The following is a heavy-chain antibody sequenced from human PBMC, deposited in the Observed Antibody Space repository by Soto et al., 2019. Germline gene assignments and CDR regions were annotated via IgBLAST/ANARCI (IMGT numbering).Heavy chain of an antibody. Sequence: QVQLVESGGGVVQPGRSLRLSCAASGFTFSSYGMHWVRQAPGKGLEWVAVIWYDGRNKYYADSVKGRFTISRDNSKHTLYLQMNSLRAEDTAVYYCARDSLGGSYFDYWGQGTLVTVSS. CDR1: GFTFSSYG. V-gene: IGHV3-33*01. CDR3: ARDSLGGSYFDY. CDR2: IWYDGRNK. J-gene: IGHJ4*02. D-gene: IGHD3-16*01.